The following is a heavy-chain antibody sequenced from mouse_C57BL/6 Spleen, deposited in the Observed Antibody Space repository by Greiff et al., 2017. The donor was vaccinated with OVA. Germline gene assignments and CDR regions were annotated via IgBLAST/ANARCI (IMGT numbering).Heavy chain of an antibody. CDR3: ARRGPGGYFDV. J-gene: IGHJ1*03. Sequence: VHLVESGAELVKPGASVKISCKASGYAFSSYWMNWVKQRPGKGLEWIGQIYPGDGDTNYNGKFKGKATLTADKSSSTAYMQLSSLTSEDSAVYFCARRGPGGYFDVWGTGTTVTVSS. V-gene: IGHV1-80*01. CDR1: GYAFSSYW. CDR2: IYPGDGDT.